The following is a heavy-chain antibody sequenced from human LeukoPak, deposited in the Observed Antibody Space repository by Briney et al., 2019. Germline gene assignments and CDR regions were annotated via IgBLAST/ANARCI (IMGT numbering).Heavy chain of an antibody. CDR2: IYTNGGA. CDR1: GGSVTSGNYY. J-gene: IGHJ4*02. D-gene: IGHD3-10*01. CDR3: ARETPRGSHDY. V-gene: IGHV4-61*02. Sequence: SETLSLTCTVSGGSVTSGNYYWNWIRQPAGKGLEWIGRIYTNGGASYNPSLKSRVTVSLDTSKQQFSLKRNSVTAADTAVYYCARETPRGSHDYWGQGTLVTVSS.